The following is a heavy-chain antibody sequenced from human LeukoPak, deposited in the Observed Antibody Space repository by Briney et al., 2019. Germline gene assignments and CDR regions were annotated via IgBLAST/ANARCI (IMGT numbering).Heavy chain of an antibody. V-gene: IGHV4-34*01. J-gene: IGHJ6*02. Sequence: PSETLSLTCAVYGGSFSGYYWSWIRQPPGKGLEWTGEINHSGSTNYNPSLKSRVTISVDTSKNQFSLKLSSVTAADTAVYYCARDVVFCSSTSCYSYYYYYGMDVWGQGTTVTVSS. D-gene: IGHD2-2*01. CDR2: INHSGST. CDR1: GGSFSGYY. CDR3: ARDVVFCSSTSCYSYYYYYGMDV.